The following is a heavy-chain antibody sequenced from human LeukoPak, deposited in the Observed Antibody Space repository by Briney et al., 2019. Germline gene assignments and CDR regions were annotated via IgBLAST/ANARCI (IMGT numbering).Heavy chain of an antibody. CDR3: ARDIGGYFDY. J-gene: IGHJ4*02. CDR1: GYTFTGYY. D-gene: IGHD4-23*01. V-gene: IGHV1-2*02. Sequence: ASVKVSCKASGYTFTGYYMHWVRQAPGQGLEWMGWINPNSGGTNYAQKFQGRVTMTTDTSISTPYMELSRLRSDHTAVYYCARDIGGYFDYWGQGTLVTVSS. CDR2: INPNSGGT.